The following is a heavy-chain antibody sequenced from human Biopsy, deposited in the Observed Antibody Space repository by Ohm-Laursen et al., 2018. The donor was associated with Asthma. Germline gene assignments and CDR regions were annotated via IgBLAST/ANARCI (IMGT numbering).Heavy chain of an antibody. V-gene: IGHV1-69*01. Sequence: SSVKVSCKSLGGTFNTYVIGWVRQAPGQGLEWMGGINSVFGTPTYPQKFQDRVTITADDSTSTAYMELSSPRSEDTAVYYCARKAGSCISRTCYSLDFWGQGTLVTVSS. CDR2: INSVFGTP. CDR1: GGTFNTYV. D-gene: IGHD2-2*01. J-gene: IGHJ4*02. CDR3: ARKAGSCISRTCYSLDF.